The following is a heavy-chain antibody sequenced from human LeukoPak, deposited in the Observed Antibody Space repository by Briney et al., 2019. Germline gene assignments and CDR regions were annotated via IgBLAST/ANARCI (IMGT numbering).Heavy chain of an antibody. J-gene: IGHJ4*02. V-gene: IGHV1-2*02. CDR2: INPNSGGT. CDR1: GYTFTCYY. Sequence: ASVKVSCKASGYTFTCYYMHWVRQAPGQGLEGMGWINPNSGGTNYAQKFQGRVTMTRDTSISTAYMELRRLRSDDTAVYYCARSLREYCSSTSCYEVGYWGQGTLVTVSS. CDR3: ARSLREYCSSTSCYEVGY. D-gene: IGHD2-2*01.